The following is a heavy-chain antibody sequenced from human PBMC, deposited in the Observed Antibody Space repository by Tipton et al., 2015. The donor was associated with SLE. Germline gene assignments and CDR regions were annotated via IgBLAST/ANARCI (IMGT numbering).Heavy chain of an antibody. V-gene: IGHV4-38-2*02. J-gene: IGHJ3*02. CDR3: ASQREYAFDI. Sequence: TLSLTCTVSGGSISSYYWGWIRQPPGKGLEWMGSVYHSGSTYYNPSLKSRVTISLDTSKNQFSLKLSSVTAADTAVYYCASQREYAFDIWGQGTVVTVSS. CDR1: GGSISSYY. CDR2: VYHSGST.